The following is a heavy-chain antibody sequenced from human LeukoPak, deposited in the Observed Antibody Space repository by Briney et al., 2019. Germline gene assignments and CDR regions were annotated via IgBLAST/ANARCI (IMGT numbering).Heavy chain of an antibody. CDR3: ARSLRDVYNNHEPYAINV. J-gene: IGHJ3*01. V-gene: IGHV4-59*01. D-gene: IGHD5-24*01. Sequence: SETLSLTCSVSGGSISTYYWSWMRQSPEKGLEWIGHIYNSGANTNYNPSLKSRVTISVDTSKNEFSLKLSSVTAADTAVYYCARSLRDVYNNHEPYAINVWGQGKKVTVSP. CDR1: GGSISTYY. CDR2: IYNSGANT.